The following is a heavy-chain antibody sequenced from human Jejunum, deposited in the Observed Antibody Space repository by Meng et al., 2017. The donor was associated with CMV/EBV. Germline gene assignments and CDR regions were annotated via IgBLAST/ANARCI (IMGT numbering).Heavy chain of an antibody. Sequence: QLQVQESGLVLVKPSQTLSLTCTVSGGSIGSDDFWSWLRQPAGKGLEWIGRISTGGSTSYNPSLKSRVALSLDTSKNQFSLRLSSVTAADTAIYYCARDILIGYIRHNYFDPWGQGTLVTVSS. D-gene: IGHD3-9*01. CDR2: ISTGGST. V-gene: IGHV4-61*02. J-gene: IGHJ5*02. CDR1: GGSIGSDDF. CDR3: ARDILIGYIRHNYFDP.